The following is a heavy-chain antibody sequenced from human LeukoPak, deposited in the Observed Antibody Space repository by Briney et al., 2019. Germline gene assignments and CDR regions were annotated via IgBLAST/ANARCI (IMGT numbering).Heavy chain of an antibody. CDR1: GGSISSYY. CDR3: AKSNGYGLIDY. D-gene: IGHD5-12*01. J-gene: IGHJ4*02. Sequence: SETLSLTCTVSGGSISSYYWSWIRQPPGKGLEWIGYIYYSGSTNYNPSLKSRVTISVDTSKNQFSLKLSSVTAADTAVYYCAKSNGYGLIDYWGQGTLVTVSS. CDR2: IYYSGST. V-gene: IGHV4-59*01.